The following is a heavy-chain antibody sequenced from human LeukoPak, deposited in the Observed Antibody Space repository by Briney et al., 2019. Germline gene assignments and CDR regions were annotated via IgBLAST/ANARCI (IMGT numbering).Heavy chain of an antibody. J-gene: IGHJ4*02. CDR3: VRSQRNIDY. CDR2: ISASGDSR. Sequence: GSLRLPWAASGFPFSSYTISWVRQAPGKGLAWVSGISASGDSRYYADSVKGRFTISRANSKNTLFLQMNSLRAEDTARYYCVRSQRNIDYWGQGTLVTVSS. CDR1: GFPFSSYT. V-gene: IGHV3-23*01.